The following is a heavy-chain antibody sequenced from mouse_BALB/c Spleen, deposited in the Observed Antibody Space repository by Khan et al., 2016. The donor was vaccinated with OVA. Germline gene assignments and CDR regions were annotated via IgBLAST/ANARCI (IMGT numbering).Heavy chain of an antibody. CDR3: ARFGTTVVRSMDY. CDR2: IYPGDGDT. CDR1: GYAFSSYW. Sequence: QVQLQQSGAELVRPGSSVKISCKASGYAFSSYWMNWVMQRPGQGLEWIGQIYPGDGDTNYNGKFKGKATLTAAKSSSTAYMLLSSLTSEDSAVYFCARFGTTVVRSMDYWGQGTSVTVSS. V-gene: IGHV1-80*01. J-gene: IGHJ4*01. D-gene: IGHD1-1*01.